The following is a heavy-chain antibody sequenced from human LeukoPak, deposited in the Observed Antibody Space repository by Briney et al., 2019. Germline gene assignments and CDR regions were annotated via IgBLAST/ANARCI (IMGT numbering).Heavy chain of an antibody. CDR3: ARGFGALLWSDELQPYYFNY. D-gene: IGHD3-10*01. Sequence: SQTLSLTCTVSGYSISSGFYWGWIRQPPGKGLEWIGSIYHRGSTYYNPSLKSRVTISVDTSKNQFSLKLSSVTAADTAVYYCARGFGALLWSDELQPYYFNYWGQGTLVTVSS. J-gene: IGHJ4*02. CDR2: IYHRGST. CDR1: GYSISSGFY. V-gene: IGHV4-38-2*02.